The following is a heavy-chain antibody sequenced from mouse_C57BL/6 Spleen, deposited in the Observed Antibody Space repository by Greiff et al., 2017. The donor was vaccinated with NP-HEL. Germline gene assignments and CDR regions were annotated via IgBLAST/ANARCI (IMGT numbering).Heavy chain of an antibody. CDR2: IYPGSGST. Sequence: QVQLQQPGAELVKPGASVKMSCKASGYTFTSYWITWVKQRPGQGLEWIGDIYPGSGSTNYNEKFKSKATLTVDTSSSTAYMQRSSLTSEDSAVYYCARDYDYDGDCDYWGQGTTLTVSS. J-gene: IGHJ2*01. V-gene: IGHV1-55*01. CDR1: GYTFTSYW. D-gene: IGHD2-4*01. CDR3: ARDYDYDGDCDY.